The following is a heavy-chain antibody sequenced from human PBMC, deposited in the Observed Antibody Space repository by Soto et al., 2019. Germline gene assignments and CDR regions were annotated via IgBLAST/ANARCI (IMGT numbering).Heavy chain of an antibody. J-gene: IGHJ6*02. CDR2: IYFIGTS. D-gene: IGHD2-15*01. CDR1: GGSISSVSSY. CDR3: ARAFYDCSGGSCYQTSFYYYYGMDV. V-gene: IGHV4-39*07. Sequence: PSETLSLTCSVSGGSISSVSSYWGWIRQPPGKGLEWIGSIYFIGTSYSNPSLKSRVTISVDKSKNQFSLKLSSVTAADTAVYYCARAFYDCSGGSCYQTSFYYYYGMDVWGQGTTVNVAS.